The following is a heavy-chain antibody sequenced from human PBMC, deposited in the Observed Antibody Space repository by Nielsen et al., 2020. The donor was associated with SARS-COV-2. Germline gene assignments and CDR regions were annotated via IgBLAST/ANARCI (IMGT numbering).Heavy chain of an antibody. J-gene: IGHJ5*02. Sequence: SETLSLTCAVYGGSFSGYYWSWIRQPPGKGLEWIGEINHSGSTNYNPSLKSRVTISVDTSKNQFSLKLSSVTAADTAVYYCARGRIAVAGTGDNWFDPWGQGTLVTVSS. CDR2: INHSGST. CDR3: ARGRIAVAGTGDNWFDP. CDR1: GGSFSGYY. D-gene: IGHD6-19*01. V-gene: IGHV4-34*01.